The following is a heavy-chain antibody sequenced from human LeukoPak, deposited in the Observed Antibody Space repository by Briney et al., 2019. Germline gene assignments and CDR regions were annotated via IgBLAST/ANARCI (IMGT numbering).Heavy chain of an antibody. V-gene: IGHV3-74*01. CDR3: ARDRVGTLY. Sequence: SGGSLRLSCAASGFTFSSYWMHWVRQAPGKGLVWVSRINIDGSSTTYADSVKGRFTIPRDNAKNTLYLQMNSLRAEDTAVYYCARDRVGTLYWGQGTLVTVSS. J-gene: IGHJ4*02. CDR2: INIDGSST. CDR1: GFTFSSYW. D-gene: IGHD4-23*01.